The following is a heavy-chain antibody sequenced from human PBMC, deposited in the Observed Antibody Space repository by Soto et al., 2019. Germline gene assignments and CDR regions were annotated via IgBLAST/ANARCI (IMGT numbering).Heavy chain of an antibody. Sequence: GASVKVSCAASGFTFSNAWMSWVRQAPGKGLEWVGRIKSKTDGGTTDYAAPVKGRFTISRDDSKNTLYLQMNSLKTEDTAVYYCTTPYGSGSNYGMDVWGQGTTVTVSS. CDR3: TTPYGSGSNYGMDV. V-gene: IGHV3-15*01. CDR1: GFTFSNAW. D-gene: IGHD3-10*01. CDR2: IKSKTDGGTT. J-gene: IGHJ6*02.